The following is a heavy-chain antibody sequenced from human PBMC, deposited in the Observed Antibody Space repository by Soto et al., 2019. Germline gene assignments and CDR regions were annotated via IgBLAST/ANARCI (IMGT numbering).Heavy chain of an antibody. Sequence: LKICCKGSGYSFTSYWISWVRQMPGKGLEWMGRIDPSDSYTNYSPSFQGHVTISADKSISTAYLQWSSLKASDAAMYYCARGTVVVPAAIGGYYYYGMDVWGQGTTVTVSS. CDR2: IDPSDSYT. CDR3: ARGTVVVPAAIGGYYYYGMDV. J-gene: IGHJ6*02. V-gene: IGHV5-10-1*01. D-gene: IGHD2-2*02. CDR1: GYSFTSYW.